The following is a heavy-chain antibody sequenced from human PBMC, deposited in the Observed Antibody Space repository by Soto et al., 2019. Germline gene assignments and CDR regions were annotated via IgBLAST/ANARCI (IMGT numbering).Heavy chain of an antibody. CDR1: GFTFNTYW. CDR2: IKEDGSEE. Sequence: QLVESGGGLVQPGGSLRLSCATSGFTFNTYWMTWVRQAPGKGLEWVANIKEDGSEENYVDSVKGRFTISRDHGKNSLFLQMNRVRREDSAVYYCVRSFSFDWLLFTLDYWGQGTLVSVSS. D-gene: IGHD3-9*01. J-gene: IGHJ4*02. V-gene: IGHV3-7*01. CDR3: VRSFSFDWLLFTLDY.